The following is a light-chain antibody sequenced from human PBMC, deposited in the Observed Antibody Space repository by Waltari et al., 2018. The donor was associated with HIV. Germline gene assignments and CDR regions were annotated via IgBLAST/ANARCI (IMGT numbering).Light chain of an antibody. Sequence: DLVMTQSPLSLPVTPGEPASISCRSSQSLLHSNGYNYLDWYLQKPGQSPQLLIDLGSNRASGVPDRFSGSGSGTDFTLKISRVEAEDVGVYYCMQSLQTPTFGGGTKVEIK. V-gene: IGKV2-28*01. J-gene: IGKJ4*01. CDR1: QSLLHSNGYNY. CDR3: MQSLQTPT. CDR2: LGS.